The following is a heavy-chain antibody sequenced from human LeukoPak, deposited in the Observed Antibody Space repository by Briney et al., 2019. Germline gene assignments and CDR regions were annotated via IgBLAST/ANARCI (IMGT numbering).Heavy chain of an antibody. D-gene: IGHD3-9*01. CDR1: GGSFSGYY. CDR3: ARGLLRYFDWLPRFDY. J-gene: IGHJ4*02. V-gene: IGHV4-34*01. Sequence: SETLSLTCAVYGGSFSGYYWSWIRQPPGKGLEWSGEINHSGSTNYNPSLKSRVTISVDTSKNQFSLKLSSVTAADTAVYYCARGLLRYFDWLPRFDYWGQGTLVTVSS. CDR2: INHSGST.